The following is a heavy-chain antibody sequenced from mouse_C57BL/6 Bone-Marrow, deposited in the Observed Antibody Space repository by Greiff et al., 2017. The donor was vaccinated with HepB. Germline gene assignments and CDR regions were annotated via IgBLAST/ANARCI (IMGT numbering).Heavy chain of an antibody. CDR3: ARSPITTVVGGYAMDY. D-gene: IGHD1-1*01. J-gene: IGHJ4*01. V-gene: IGHV14-2*01. CDR1: GFNIKDYY. CDR2: IDPEDGET. Sequence: VHVKQSGAELVKPGASVKLSCTASGFNIKDYYMHWVKQRTEQGLEWIGRIDPEDGETKYAPKFQGKATITADTSSNTAYLQLSSLTSEDTAVYYCARSPITTVVGGYAMDYWGQGTSVTVSS.